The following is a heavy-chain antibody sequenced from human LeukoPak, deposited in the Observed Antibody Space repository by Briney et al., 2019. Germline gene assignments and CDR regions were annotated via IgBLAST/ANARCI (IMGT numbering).Heavy chain of an antibody. CDR2: IYYSGST. Sequence: SETLSLTCTVSGGSISSYYWVWIRQPPGKGLEWIGYIYYSGSTNYNPSLKSRVTISVDTSKNQSSLKLSSVTAADTAVYYCARHTYGSSSFDYWGQGTLVTVSS. V-gene: IGHV4-59*08. CDR1: GGSISSYY. CDR3: ARHTYGSSSFDY. D-gene: IGHD6-6*01. J-gene: IGHJ4*02.